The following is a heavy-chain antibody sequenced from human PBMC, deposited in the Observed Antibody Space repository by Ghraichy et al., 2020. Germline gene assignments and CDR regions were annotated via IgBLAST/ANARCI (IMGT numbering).Heavy chain of an antibody. V-gene: IGHV6-1*01. CDR1: GDSVSSNSAA. D-gene: IGHD3-10*01. Sequence: SPTLSLTCAISGDSVSSNSAAWNWIRQSPSRGLEWLGRTYYRSKWYNDYAVSVKSRITINPDTSKNQFSLQLNSVTPEDTAVYYCARDRIIITMVRGVITTYYYYGMDVWGQGTTVTVSS. CDR2: TYYRSKWYN. J-gene: IGHJ6*02. CDR3: ARDRIIITMVRGVITTYYYYGMDV.